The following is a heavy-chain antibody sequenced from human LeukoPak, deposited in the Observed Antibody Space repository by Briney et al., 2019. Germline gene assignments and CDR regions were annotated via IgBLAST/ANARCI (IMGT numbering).Heavy chain of an antibody. CDR3: ARDIAAADPERIYYYYGMDV. CDR2: ISSSGSTI. Sequence: GGSLRLSCAASGFTFSDYYMSWIRQAPGKGLEWVSYISSSGSTIYYADSVKGRFTISRDNAKNSLYLQMNSLRAEDTAVYYCARDIAAADPERIYYYYGMDVWGQGTTVTVSS. D-gene: IGHD6-13*01. CDR1: GFTFSDYY. V-gene: IGHV3-11*01. J-gene: IGHJ6*02.